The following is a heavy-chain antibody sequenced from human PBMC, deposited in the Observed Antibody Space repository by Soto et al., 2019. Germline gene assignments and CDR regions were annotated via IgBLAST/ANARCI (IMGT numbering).Heavy chain of an antibody. CDR1: GGTFSSYA. D-gene: IGHD4-17*01. J-gene: IGHJ6*02. CDR3: ARAPPTTVVHYYYYGMDV. CDR2: IIPIFGTA. V-gene: IGHV1-69*01. Sequence: QVQLVQSGAEVKKPGSSVKVSCKASGGTFSSYAISWVRQAPGQGLEWMGGIIPIFGTANYAQKFQCRVTITADESTSTAYMELSSLRSEDTAVYYCARAPPTTVVHYYYYGMDVWGQGTTVTVSS.